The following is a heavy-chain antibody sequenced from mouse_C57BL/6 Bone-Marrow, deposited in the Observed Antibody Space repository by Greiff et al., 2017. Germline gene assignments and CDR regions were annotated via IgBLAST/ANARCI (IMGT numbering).Heavy chain of an antibody. CDR2: INPYNGGT. D-gene: IGHD1-1*01. V-gene: IGHV1-19*01. Sequence: EVKLMESGPVLVKPGASVKMSCKASGYTFTDYYMNWVKQSHGKSLEWIGVINPYNGGTSYNQKFKGKATLTVDKSSSTAYMELNSLTSEDSAGYYGARRDYYGSSFDYWGQGTTLTVSA. CDR1: GYTFTDYY. J-gene: IGHJ2*01. CDR3: ARRDYYGSSFDY.